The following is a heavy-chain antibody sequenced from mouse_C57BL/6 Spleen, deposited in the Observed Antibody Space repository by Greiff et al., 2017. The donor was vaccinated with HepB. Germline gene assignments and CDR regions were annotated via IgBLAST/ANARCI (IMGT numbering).Heavy chain of an antibody. CDR2: IYPSDSYT. V-gene: IGHV1-69*01. Sequence: QVQLQQPGAELVMPGASVKLSCKASGYTFTSYWMHWVKQRPGQGLEWIGEIYPSDSYTNYNQKFKGKSTLTVDKSSSTAYMQLSSLTSEDSAVYYCARGSTYAMDYWGQGTSVTVSS. CDR3: ARGSTYAMDY. CDR1: GYTFTSYW. J-gene: IGHJ4*01.